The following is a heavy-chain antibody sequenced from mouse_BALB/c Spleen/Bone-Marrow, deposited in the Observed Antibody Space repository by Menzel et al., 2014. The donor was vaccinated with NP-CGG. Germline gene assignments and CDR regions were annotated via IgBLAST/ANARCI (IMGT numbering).Heavy chain of an antibody. Sequence: EVQLVESGGGLVQPGGSLRHSCATSGLTFSDFYMEWVRQSPGKGLEWIAISRNKANDYTTDYSASVKGRFIVSRDTSQSILYLQMHALRAEDTAIYYCVRGNWAFFDYWGQGATLTVSS. CDR2: SRNKANDYTT. CDR3: VRGNWAFFDY. J-gene: IGHJ2*01. V-gene: IGHV7-1*02. CDR1: GLTFSDFY. D-gene: IGHD4-1*01.